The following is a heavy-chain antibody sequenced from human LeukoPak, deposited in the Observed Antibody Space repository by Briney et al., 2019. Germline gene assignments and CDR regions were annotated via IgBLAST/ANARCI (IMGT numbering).Heavy chain of an antibody. Sequence: GSLRLSCAASGFTFSDYYMSWIRQAPGKGLEWVSYISSSGSTMYYADSVKGRFTISRDNAKNSLYLQMNSLRAEDTAVYYCAREHYDSSGSPPDYWGQGTLVTVSS. CDR3: AREHYDSSGSPPDY. J-gene: IGHJ4*02. V-gene: IGHV3-11*01. CDR2: ISSSGSTM. D-gene: IGHD3-22*01. CDR1: GFTFSDYY.